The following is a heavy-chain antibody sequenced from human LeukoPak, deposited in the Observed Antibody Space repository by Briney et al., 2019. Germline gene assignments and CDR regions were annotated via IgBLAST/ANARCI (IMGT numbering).Heavy chain of an antibody. D-gene: IGHD4-17*01. CDR2: INPNSGGT. CDR1: VYTYIGAF. Sequence: ASVKVTCKSRVYTYIGAFSYWVRPAPGQGLEWMGWINPNSGGTNYAQKFQGRVTMTRDTSISSDYIELTRLSSNETAVYYCARARGWIPEGYGVNSWFYPWGQGTLVTVSS. CDR3: ARARGWIPEGYGVNSWFYP. V-gene: IGHV1-2*02. J-gene: IGHJ5*02.